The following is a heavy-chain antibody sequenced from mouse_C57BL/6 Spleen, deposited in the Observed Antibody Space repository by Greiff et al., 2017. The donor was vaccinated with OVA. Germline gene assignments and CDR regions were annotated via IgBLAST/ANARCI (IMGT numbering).Heavy chain of an antibody. CDR2: INPGSGGT. CDR1: GYAFTNYL. D-gene: IGHD2-4*01. V-gene: IGHV1-54*01. CDR3: ARSAECDDYDVWFAY. Sequence: VQLQQSGAELVRPGTSVKVSCKASGYAFTNYLIEWVKQRPGQGLEWIGVINPGSGGTNYNEKFKGKATLTADKSSRTAYMQLSSLTSEDSAVYFCARSAECDDYDVWFAYWGQGTLVTVSA. J-gene: IGHJ3*01.